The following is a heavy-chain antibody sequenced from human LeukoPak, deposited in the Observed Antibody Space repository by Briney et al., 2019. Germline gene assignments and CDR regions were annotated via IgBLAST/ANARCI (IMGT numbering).Heavy chain of an antibody. D-gene: IGHD3-9*01. CDR1: GFTFRSYG. V-gene: IGHV3-30*18. Sequence: GRSLRLSCAASGFTFRSYGMHWVRQAPGKGLEWVAVISFDGSNTYYEDSVKGRFTISRDNSKNTLNLQMNSLRAEDTAVYYCAKDGVMGLMLTGYVYLDYWGQGTLVTVSS. CDR3: AKDGVMGLMLTGYVYLDY. J-gene: IGHJ4*02. CDR2: ISFDGSNT.